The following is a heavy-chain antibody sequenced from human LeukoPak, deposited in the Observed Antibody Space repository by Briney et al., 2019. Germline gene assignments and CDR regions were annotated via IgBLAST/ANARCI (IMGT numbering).Heavy chain of an antibody. V-gene: IGHV1-18*01. J-gene: IGHJ5*02. CDR3: ARDSRYCSGGSCYSGVRWFDP. D-gene: IGHD2-15*01. CDR1: GYTFTSYG. CDR2: ISAYNGNT. Sequence: ASVKVSCKASGYTFTSYGISWVRQAPGRGLEWMGWISAYNGNTNYAQKLQGRVTMTTDTSTSTAYMELRSLRSDDTAVYYCARDSRYCSGGSCYSGVRWFDPWGQGTLVTVSS.